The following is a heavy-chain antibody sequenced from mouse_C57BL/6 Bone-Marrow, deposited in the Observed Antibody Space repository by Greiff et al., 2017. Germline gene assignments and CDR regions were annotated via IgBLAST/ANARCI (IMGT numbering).Heavy chain of an antibody. CDR2: IYPRDGST. J-gene: IGHJ1*03. V-gene: IGHV1-85*01. CDR3: ARRGYGSGPDWYFDV. CDR1: GYTFTSYD. Sequence: QVQLKQSGPELVKPGASVKLSCKASGYTFTSYDINWVKQRPGQGLEWIGWIYPRDGSTKYNEKFKGKATLTVDTSSSTAYMELHSLTSEDSAVYFCARRGYGSGPDWYFDVWGTGTTVTVSS. D-gene: IGHD1-1*01.